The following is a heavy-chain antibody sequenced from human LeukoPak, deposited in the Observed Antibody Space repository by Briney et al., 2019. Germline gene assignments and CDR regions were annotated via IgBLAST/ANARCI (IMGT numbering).Heavy chain of an antibody. J-gene: IGHJ6*03. CDR1: GGSISSSSYY. D-gene: IGHD6-13*01. CDR2: IYYSGST. V-gene: IGHV4-39*01. Sequence: SETLSLTCTVSGGSISSSSYYWGWIRQPPGKGLEWIGSIYYSGSTYYNPSLKSRVTISVDTSKNQFSLKLSSVTAADTAVYYCARGATRAAAGEPYYYYMDVWGKGTTVTVSS. CDR3: ARGATRAAAGEPYYYYMDV.